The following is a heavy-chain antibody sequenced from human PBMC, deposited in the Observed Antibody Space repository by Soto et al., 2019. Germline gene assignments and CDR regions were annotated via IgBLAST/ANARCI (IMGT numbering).Heavy chain of an antibody. J-gene: IGHJ5*02. CDR3: ASRIAVAGNWFDP. V-gene: IGHV1-69*13. CDR1: GGTFSSYA. D-gene: IGHD6-19*01. CDR2: IIPIFGTA. Sequence: GASVKVSCKASGGTFSSYAISWVRQAPGQGLEWMGGIIPIFGTANYAQKFQGRVTITADESTSTAYMELSSLRSEDTAVYYCASRIAVAGNWFDPWGQGTLVTVSS.